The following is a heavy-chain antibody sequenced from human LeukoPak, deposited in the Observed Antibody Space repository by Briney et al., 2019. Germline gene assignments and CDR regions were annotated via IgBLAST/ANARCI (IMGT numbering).Heavy chain of an antibody. D-gene: IGHD5-12*01. CDR2: IYSVDST. Sequence: GGSLRLSCAASGFTVSSNYMSWVRQAPGKGLEWVSVIYSVDSTYYPDSVKGRFTISRDNSKNTLYLQMNSLRAEDTAVYYCAREGLVTIYYYMDVWGKGTTVTVSS. V-gene: IGHV3-66*01. CDR3: AREGLVTIYYYMDV. J-gene: IGHJ6*03. CDR1: GFTVSSNY.